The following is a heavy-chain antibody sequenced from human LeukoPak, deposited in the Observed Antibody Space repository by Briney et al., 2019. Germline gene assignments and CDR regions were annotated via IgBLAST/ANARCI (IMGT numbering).Heavy chain of an antibody. J-gene: IGHJ5*02. Sequence: SVKVSCKASGGTFSSYAISLVRQAPGQGLEWMGRIIPIFGIANYAQKFQGRVTITADKSTSTAYMELSSLRSEDTAVYYCARDYCSSTSCHGYYRSWFDPWGQGTLVTVSS. D-gene: IGHD2-2*01. CDR3: ARDYCSSTSCHGYYRSWFDP. V-gene: IGHV1-69*04. CDR1: GGTFSSYA. CDR2: IIPIFGIA.